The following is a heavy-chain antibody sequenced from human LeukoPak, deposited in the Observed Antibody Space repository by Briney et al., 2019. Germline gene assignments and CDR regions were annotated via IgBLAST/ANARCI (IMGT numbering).Heavy chain of an antibody. CDR1: GGTFSSYA. CDR2: IIPIFGTA. V-gene: IGHV1-69*13. CDR3: ARAKGRQYSSSWYGLAD. J-gene: IGHJ4*02. D-gene: IGHD6-13*01. Sequence: SVKVSCKASGGTFSSYAISWVRQAPGQGLEWMGGIIPIFGTANYAQKFQGRVTITADESTSTAYMELSSLRSEDTAVYYCARAKGRQYSSSWYGLADWGQGTLVTVSS.